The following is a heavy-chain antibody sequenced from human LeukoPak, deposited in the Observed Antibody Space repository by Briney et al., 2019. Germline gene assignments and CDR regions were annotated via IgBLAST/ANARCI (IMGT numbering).Heavy chain of an antibody. J-gene: IGHJ4*02. V-gene: IGHV3-7*03. D-gene: IGHD3-22*01. CDR2: IKQDGSEK. Sequence: SGGSLRPSCAASGFTFSSYWMSWVRQAPGKGLEWVANIKQDGSEKYYVDSVKGRFTISRDNAKNSLYLQMNSLRAEDTAVYYCARDKGDYDTSGSLFVFGGQGTLVTVSS. CDR3: ARDKGDYDTSGSLFVF. CDR1: GFTFSSYW.